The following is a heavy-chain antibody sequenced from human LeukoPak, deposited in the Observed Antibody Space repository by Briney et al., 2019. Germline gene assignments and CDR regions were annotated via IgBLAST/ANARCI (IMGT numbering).Heavy chain of an antibody. D-gene: IGHD2-2*01. V-gene: IGHV4-61*02. Sequence: PSQTLSLTCTVSGGAISSGSYYWSWIRQPPGKGLEWIGRLYTSGSTNYNPSLRSRVTISVDTPKNQFSLKLSSVTAADTAIYYCARERCSGTSCYPSWGVDYWGQGILVTVSS. CDR2: LYTSGST. J-gene: IGHJ4*02. CDR1: GGAISSGSYY. CDR3: ARERCSGTSCYPSWGVDY.